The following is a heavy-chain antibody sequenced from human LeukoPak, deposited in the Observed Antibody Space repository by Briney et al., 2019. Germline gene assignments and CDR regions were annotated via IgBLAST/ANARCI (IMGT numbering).Heavy chain of an antibody. V-gene: IGHV1-2*02. CDR2: INPNSGGT. D-gene: IGHD3-22*01. J-gene: IGHJ5*02. CDR3: ARDRSYYYDSSGTLGGFDP. CDR1: GYTFTGYY. Sequence: ASVKVSCKASGYTFTGYYMHWVRQAPGQGLEWMGWINPNSGGTNYAQNFQGRVTMTRDTPISTAYMELSRLRSDDTAVYYCARDRSYYYDSSGTLGGFDPWGQGTLVTVSS.